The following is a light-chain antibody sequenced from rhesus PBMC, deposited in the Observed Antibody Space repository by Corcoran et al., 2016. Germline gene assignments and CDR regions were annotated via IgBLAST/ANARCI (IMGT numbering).Light chain of an antibody. CDR1: QGISNW. V-gene: IGKV1-69*01. J-gene: IGKJ3*01. Sequence: DIQMTQSPSSLSASVGDRVTITCRASQGISNWLAWYQQKPGKAPKLLIYRASNLETGVPSRFSGSGAWTDFKLTISSLQPEDIATYYCQQHDNSPFTFGPGTKLDIK. CDR2: RAS. CDR3: QQHDNSPFT.